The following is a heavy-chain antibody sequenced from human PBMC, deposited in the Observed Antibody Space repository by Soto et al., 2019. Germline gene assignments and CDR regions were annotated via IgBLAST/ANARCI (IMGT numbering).Heavy chain of an antibody. Sequence: QITLKESGPTLVKPTQTLTLTCTFSGFSLSTTGVGVAWIRQPTGKALEWLALIYWDDDKRYSPSLKSRLTITKDTPKDQVVRTTTNMDPINTAIYFCALRRSYYDPSCRDPWGEGSLVTVSS. V-gene: IGHV2-5*02. CDR1: GFSLSTTGVG. CDR3: ALRRSYYDPSCRDP. CDR2: IYWDDDK. D-gene: IGHD3-22*01. J-gene: IGHJ5*02.